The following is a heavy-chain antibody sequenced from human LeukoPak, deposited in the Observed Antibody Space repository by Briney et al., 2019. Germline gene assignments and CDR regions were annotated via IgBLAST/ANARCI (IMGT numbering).Heavy chain of an antibody. CDR2: IYPGDSDT. Sequence: GESLKISCKVSGYSFTTYWIGWVRQMPGKGLEWMGIIYPGDSDTKYSPSFQGQVTISADKSISTAYLQWSSLKASDTAMYYCARRYYDILTGYYRGYYFDYWGQGTLVTVSS. V-gene: IGHV5-51*01. D-gene: IGHD3-9*01. J-gene: IGHJ4*02. CDR3: ARRYYDILTGYYRGYYFDY. CDR1: GYSFTTYW.